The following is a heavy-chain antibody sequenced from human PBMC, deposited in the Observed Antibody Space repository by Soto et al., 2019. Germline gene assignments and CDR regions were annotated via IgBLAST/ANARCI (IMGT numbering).Heavy chain of an antibody. V-gene: IGHV5-51*01. CDR3: ARQGNSAEGFDY. J-gene: IGHJ4*02. D-gene: IGHD4-4*01. CDR1: GYYFPSYW. CDR2: FYPGELDT. Sequence: GDALKISCKGSGYYFPSYWIGWVRQMPGKGLESMGIFYPGELDTRYSPSLQGQVTISADRSISSAYLQWSSLKPSDTAMYYCARQGNSAEGFDYWGQGTLVTVSS.